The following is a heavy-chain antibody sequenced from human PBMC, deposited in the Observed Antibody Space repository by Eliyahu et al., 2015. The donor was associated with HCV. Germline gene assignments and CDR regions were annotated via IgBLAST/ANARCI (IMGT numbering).Heavy chain of an antibody. Sequence: QVHLAQSGAEMKKPGASVKVSCKASGFPFRDYYVHWVRQAPGQGLEWLGRINPNSGAANYAQNFQGRVTMTRDTSINTAFLELSSLKSDDTAVYYCARVATSGLIKNFDYWGQGTLVTVSS. J-gene: IGHJ4*02. CDR2: INPNSGAA. CDR1: GFPFRDYY. V-gene: IGHV1-2*06. D-gene: IGHD6-19*01. CDR3: ARVATSGLIKNFDY.